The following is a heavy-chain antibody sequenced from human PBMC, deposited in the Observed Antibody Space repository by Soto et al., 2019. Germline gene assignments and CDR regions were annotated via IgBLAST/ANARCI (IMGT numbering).Heavy chain of an antibody. CDR1: GLTFSNYA. J-gene: IGHJ4*02. CDR3: AKNQERELPRVIDF. CDR2: MSGSSSTT. Sequence: GGSLRLSCATSGLTFSNYAMSWVRQAPGGRLEWVSSMSGSSSTTYYADSVRGRFTISRDRSKNTLYLQMSSLRAEDTALYYCAKNQERELPRVIDFWGQGTLVTVSS. D-gene: IGHD1-7*01. V-gene: IGHV3-23*01.